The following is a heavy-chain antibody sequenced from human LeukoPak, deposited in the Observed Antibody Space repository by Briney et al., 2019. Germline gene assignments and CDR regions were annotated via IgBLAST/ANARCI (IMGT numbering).Heavy chain of an antibody. Sequence: GGSLRLSCAASGFTVSSKYMSWVRQAPGKGLEWVSVIYSGGSAYYADSVKGRFTISRDNSKNTLYLQMNSLRPEDTAVYYCARGSSGSYYGFDCWGHGTLVTVSS. CDR2: IYSGGSA. CDR3: ARGSSGSYYGFDC. D-gene: IGHD1-26*01. CDR1: GFTVSSKY. J-gene: IGHJ4*01. V-gene: IGHV3-66*02.